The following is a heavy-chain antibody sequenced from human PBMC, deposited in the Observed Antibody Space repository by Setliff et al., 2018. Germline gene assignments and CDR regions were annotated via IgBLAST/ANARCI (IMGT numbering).Heavy chain of an antibody. D-gene: IGHD3-16*01. CDR3: ARNEDWGSPSEHFQY. Sequence: KSSETLSLTCTVSGHSIRSGISYWSWIRQPAGKGLQWIGRVYSTGGSTNYNPSLKSRVTISLDTSKNQFSLKLTSVTAADTAVYYCARNEDWGSPSEHFQYWGLGTLVTVSS. CDR1: GHSIRSGISY. J-gene: IGHJ1*01. V-gene: IGHV4-61*02. CDR2: VYSTGGST.